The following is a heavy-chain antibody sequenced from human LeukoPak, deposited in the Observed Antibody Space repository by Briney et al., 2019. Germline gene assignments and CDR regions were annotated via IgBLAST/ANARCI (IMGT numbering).Heavy chain of an antibody. CDR3: ARSVVVITSLYYYYGMDV. V-gene: IGHV1-46*01. J-gene: IGHJ6*02. CDR1: GYTFTSYY. D-gene: IGHD3-22*01. Sequence: ASVKVSCKASGYTFTSYYMHWVRQAPGQGLEWMGIINPSGGSTSYAQEFQGRVTMTRDTSTSTVYMELSSLRSEDTAVYYCARSVVVITSLYYYYGMDVWGQGTTVTVSS. CDR2: INPSGGST.